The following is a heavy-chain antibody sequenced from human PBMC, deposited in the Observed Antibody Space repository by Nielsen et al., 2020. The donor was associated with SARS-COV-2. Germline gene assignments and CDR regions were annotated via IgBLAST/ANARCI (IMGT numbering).Heavy chain of an antibody. CDR3: ARASEWPNYYYYYMDV. CDR1: GGSISSSSFY. J-gene: IGHJ6*03. V-gene: IGHV4-39*07. D-gene: IGHD3-3*01. Sequence: SETLSLTCTVSGGSISSSSFYWGRIRQPPGQGLEWIGSIYYSGSTHYNPSLKSRVTISMDTSKNQFSLKLSSVTAADTAVYYCARASEWPNYYYYYMDVWGKGTTVTVSS. CDR2: IYYSGST.